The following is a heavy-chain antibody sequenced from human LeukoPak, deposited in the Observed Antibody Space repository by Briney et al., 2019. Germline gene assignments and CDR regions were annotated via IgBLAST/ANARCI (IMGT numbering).Heavy chain of an antibody. J-gene: IGHJ4*02. D-gene: IGHD4-17*01. CDR1: GFTFDDYG. Sequence: GGSLRLSCAASGFTFDDYGMSWVRQAPGKGLEWVSGINWNGGSTGYADSVKGRFTISRDNAKNSLYLQMNSLRAEDTALYYCAKDQNGHYGDYDFDYWGQGTLVTVSS. CDR2: INWNGGST. V-gene: IGHV3-20*04. CDR3: AKDQNGHYGDYDFDY.